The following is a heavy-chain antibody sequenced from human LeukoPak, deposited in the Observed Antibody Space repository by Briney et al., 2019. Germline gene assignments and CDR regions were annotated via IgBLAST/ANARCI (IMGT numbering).Heavy chain of an antibody. Sequence: GGSLRLSCAASGFTFSGYGIHWVRRAPGKGLEWVAFIRYDGSNKYYADSVKGRFTISRDNSKNTLYLQMNSLRAEDTAVYYCAKKVLPGYYGMDVWGQGTMVTVSS. CDR1: GFTFSGYG. J-gene: IGHJ6*02. D-gene: IGHD2-15*01. CDR2: IRYDGSNK. CDR3: AKKVLPGYYGMDV. V-gene: IGHV3-30*02.